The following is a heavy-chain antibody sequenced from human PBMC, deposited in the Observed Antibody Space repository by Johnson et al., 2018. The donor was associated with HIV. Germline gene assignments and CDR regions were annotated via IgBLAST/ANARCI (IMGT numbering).Heavy chain of an antibody. CDR1: GFTFDDYT. V-gene: IGHV3-43*01. D-gene: IGHD3-3*01. J-gene: IGHJ3*02. CDR2: ISWDGGSI. CDR3: ARARTYYNFWSDAFDM. Sequence: VQLVESGGVVVQPGGSLRLSCAAYGFTFDDYTMHWVRQAPGKGLEWVSLISWDGGSIGYADSMKGRSTISRDNAKKSLYLQMNSLRAEDTALYYCARARTYYNFWSDAFDMWGQGTMVTVSS.